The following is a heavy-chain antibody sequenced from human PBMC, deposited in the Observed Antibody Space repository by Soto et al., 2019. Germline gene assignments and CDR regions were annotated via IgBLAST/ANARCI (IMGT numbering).Heavy chain of an antibody. CDR3: AKDHVAPRYCSGGSCYSHYFDY. CDR2: ISYDGSNK. J-gene: IGHJ4*02. D-gene: IGHD2-15*01. Sequence: GGSLRLSCAASGFTFSSYGMHWVRQAPGKGLEWVAVISYDGSNKYYADSVKGRFTISRDNSKNTLYLQMNSLRAEDTAVYYCAKDHVAPRYCSGGSCYSHYFDYWGQGTLVTVSS. CDR1: GFTFSSYG. V-gene: IGHV3-30*18.